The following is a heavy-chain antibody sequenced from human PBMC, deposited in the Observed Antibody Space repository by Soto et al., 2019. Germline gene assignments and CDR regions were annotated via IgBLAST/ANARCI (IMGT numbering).Heavy chain of an antibody. D-gene: IGHD3-22*01. CDR3: AREGSGVDYYDSSGPKGFQH. V-gene: IGHV4-31*03. Sequence: SETLSLTCTVSGGSFSSGNYYWSWSRQHPGKGLEWIGYIYYSGSTYYNTSLKSRVTISLDTSKNQFSLNLSSVTAADTAVYYCAREGSGVDYYDSSGPKGFQHWGQGTLVPVSS. CDR2: IYYSGST. CDR1: GGSFSSGNYY. J-gene: IGHJ1*01.